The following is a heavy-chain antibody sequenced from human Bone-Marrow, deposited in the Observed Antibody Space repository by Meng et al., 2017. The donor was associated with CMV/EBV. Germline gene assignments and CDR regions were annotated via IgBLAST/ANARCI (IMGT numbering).Heavy chain of an antibody. CDR2: ISVGGVYI. J-gene: IGHJ4*02. Sequence: EVQLVESGGGLVQPGGAVRLPCAGSGFTFSDYSMSWVRQAPGKGLEWVSVISVGGVYIYYADSVNGRFTISRDNSKNTLYLQMNSLRAEDTAVYYCAKDPNWNSLADFDYWGQGTLVTVSS. D-gene: IGHD1-1*01. CDR3: AKDPNWNSLADFDY. V-gene: IGHV3-23*04. CDR1: GFTFSDYS.